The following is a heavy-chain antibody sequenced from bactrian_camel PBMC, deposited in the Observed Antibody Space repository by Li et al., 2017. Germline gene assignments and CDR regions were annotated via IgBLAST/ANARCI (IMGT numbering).Heavy chain of an antibody. CDR2: IYTRDGTA. Sequence: VQLVESGGGSVEARGSLRLSCAASGNTMCMGWFRQSPGNEREVLAAIYTRDGTAHYADSVKGRFTISHDNANDTTFLQMNSLMPEDSAMYYCAAGYGCYSGSSRHEYAYWGQGTQVTVS. D-gene: IGHD3*01. J-gene: IGHJ4*01. CDR3: AAGYGCYSGSSRHEYAY. CDR1: GNTMC. V-gene: IGHV3S54*01.